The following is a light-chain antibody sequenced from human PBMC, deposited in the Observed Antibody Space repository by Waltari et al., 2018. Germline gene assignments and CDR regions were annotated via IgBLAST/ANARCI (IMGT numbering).Light chain of an antibody. CDR1: QNIRTF. V-gene: IGKV1-39*01. CDR2: AAS. Sequence: DIQMTQSPPSLSASVGDRVTITCRASQNIRTFLNWYQQKPGKAPNLLIYAASSLQSGVPSRFSGSGSGTYFTLTISSLQPEDVATYYCQQTYSTPRAFGQGTKVEIK. CDR3: QQTYSTPRA. J-gene: IGKJ1*01.